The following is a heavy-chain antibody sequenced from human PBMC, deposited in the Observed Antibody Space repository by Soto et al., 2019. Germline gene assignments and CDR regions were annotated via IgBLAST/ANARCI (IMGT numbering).Heavy chain of an antibody. D-gene: IGHD6-6*01. V-gene: IGHV4-59*01. CDR1: GGSISSYY. J-gene: IGHJ4*02. Sequence: SETLSLTCTVSGGSISSYYWSWIRQPPGKGLEWIGYIYDSGSTNYNPSLKSRVTISVDTSKNQFSLKLTAVTAADTAVYYRAAPHRYWDQGTLDTASS. CDR3: AAPHRY. CDR2: IYDSGST.